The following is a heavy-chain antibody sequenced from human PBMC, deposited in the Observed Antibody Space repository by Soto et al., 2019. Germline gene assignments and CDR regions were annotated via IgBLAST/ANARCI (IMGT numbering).Heavy chain of an antibody. CDR3: ASDRGFCCCTSCSATPYYYYYMDV. CDR1: GYTLTELS. V-gene: IGHV1-24*01. J-gene: IGHJ6*03. D-gene: IGHD2-2*03. Sequence: GASVKVSCKVSGYTLTELSMHWVRQAPGKGLEWKGSFDPEDGETIYAQKLQGRVTMTKDTSTDTDYMKQSSLRSEDTAEYYCASDRGFCCCTSCSATPYYYYYMDVWGKGTTVTVSS. CDR2: FDPEDGET.